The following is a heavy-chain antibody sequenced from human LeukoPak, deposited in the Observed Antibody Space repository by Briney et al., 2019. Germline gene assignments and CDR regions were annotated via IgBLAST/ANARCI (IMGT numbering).Heavy chain of an antibody. Sequence: GGSLRLSCAASGFTFSGSAIHWVRQASGKGLEWVGRIRDKSNSYATAYAASVKGRFTISRDDSKNTAYLQMNSLKTEDTSVYYCTRQPNFDFWGQGTLVTVSS. J-gene: IGHJ4*02. CDR2: IRDKSNSYAT. CDR3: TRQPNFDF. CDR1: GFTFSGSA. V-gene: IGHV3-73*01.